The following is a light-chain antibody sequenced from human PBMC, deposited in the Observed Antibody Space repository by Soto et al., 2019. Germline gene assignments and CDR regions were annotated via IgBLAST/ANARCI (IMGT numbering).Light chain of an antibody. CDR3: QQYNEWYT. CDR1: QSVSTN. V-gene: IGKV3-15*01. Sequence: VMTQSPATLSVSPGEGATLSCRASQSVSTNLAWYQQKPGQAPRLLIYGASTRATGVPGRFSGSGSGTEFTLTITSLQPEDFAVYYCQQYNEWYTFGQGTKLEIK. CDR2: GAS. J-gene: IGKJ2*01.